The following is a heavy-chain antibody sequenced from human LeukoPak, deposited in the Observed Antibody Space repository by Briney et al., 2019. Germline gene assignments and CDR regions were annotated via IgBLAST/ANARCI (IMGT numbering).Heavy chain of an antibody. V-gene: IGHV4-34*01. CDR2: INHSGST. Sequence: SETLSLTCAVYGGSFSGYYWSWIRQPPGKGLEWIGEINHSGSTNYNPSLKSRVTISVDTSKNQFSLKLSSVTAADTAVYYCARGGGATYYYGSGSPREDWFDPWGQGTLVTVSS. CDR1: GGSFSGYY. D-gene: IGHD3-10*01. J-gene: IGHJ5*02. CDR3: ARGGGATYYYGSGSPREDWFDP.